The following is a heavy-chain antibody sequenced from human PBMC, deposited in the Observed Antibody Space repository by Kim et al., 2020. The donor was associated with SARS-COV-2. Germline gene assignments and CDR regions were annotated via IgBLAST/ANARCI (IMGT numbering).Heavy chain of an antibody. J-gene: IGHJ6*02. Sequence: GGSLRLSCAASKFTFSTYEMNWVRQAPGKGLEWVSYTSSSGSNMYYADSVKGRFTISRDNARNSLYLQMNSLRGDDTSIYYCARRDWVSGYYGMDVWGQGTTVTVSS. CDR3: ARRDWVSGYYGMDV. V-gene: IGHV3-48*03. CDR1: KFTFSTYE. CDR2: TSSSGSNM. D-gene: IGHD3-9*01.